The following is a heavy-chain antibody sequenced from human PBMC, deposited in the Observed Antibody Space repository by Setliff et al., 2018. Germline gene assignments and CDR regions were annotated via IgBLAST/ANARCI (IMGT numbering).Heavy chain of an antibody. CDR2: IGGSSADI. D-gene: IGHD6-19*01. Sequence: GGSLRLSCAASELIFRNYDMSWVRQAPGKGLEWVSSIGGSSADIYYADSVRGRFTISRDNAKNSLYLQMNSLKAEDTAVYYCIRDTSGRDAFDIWGQGTMVTVSS. V-gene: IGHV3-21*04. CDR1: ELIFRNYD. J-gene: IGHJ3*02. CDR3: IRDTSGRDAFDI.